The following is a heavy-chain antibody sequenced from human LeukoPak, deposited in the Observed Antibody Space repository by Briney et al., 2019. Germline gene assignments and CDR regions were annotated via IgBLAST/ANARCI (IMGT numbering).Heavy chain of an antibody. CDR3: AKFNSDWYYFDY. CDR1: GFTFSSYA. CDR2: ISGSGGST. Sequence: PGGSLRLSCAASGFTFSSYAMNWVRQAPGKGLEWVSVISGSGGSTYYADSVKGRFTISRDNSRNMLYLQMNSLRAEDTAVYCCAKFNSDWYYFDYWGQGTLVTVSS. V-gene: IGHV3-23*01. J-gene: IGHJ4*02. D-gene: IGHD6-19*01.